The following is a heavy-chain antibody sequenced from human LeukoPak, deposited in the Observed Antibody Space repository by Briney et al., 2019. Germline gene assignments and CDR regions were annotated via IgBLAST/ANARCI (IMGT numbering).Heavy chain of an antibody. CDR1: GFTFDDYG. D-gene: IGHD3-10*01. CDR2: INRNGGST. V-gene: IGHV3-20*04. Sequence: GGSLRLSCEASGFTFDDYGMSWVRQPPGKGLKWVSGINRNGGSTDYADSVKGRFTISRDNAKNSHFLQMNSLRVEDTALYYCARGFRNGPFDCWGQGTLVTVSS. CDR3: ARGFRNGPFDC. J-gene: IGHJ4*02.